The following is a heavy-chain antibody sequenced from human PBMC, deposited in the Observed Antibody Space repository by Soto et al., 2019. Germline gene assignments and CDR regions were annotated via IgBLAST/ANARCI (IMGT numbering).Heavy chain of an antibody. J-gene: IGHJ6*02. CDR1: GFTFIDYT. D-gene: IGHD3-10*01. CDR3: AAPRDEYGSGISWFTYGMDV. CDR2: LNGAGGST. V-gene: IGHV3-23*01. Sequence: XRGLRLTRLASGFTFIDYTMTWVRHVPGRGLEWVSSLNGAGGSTYYADCVRGRFTISRDNSQNTLFLQMNRLTVDATAIYYCAAPRDEYGSGISWFTYGMDVWGQGTTVTVSS.